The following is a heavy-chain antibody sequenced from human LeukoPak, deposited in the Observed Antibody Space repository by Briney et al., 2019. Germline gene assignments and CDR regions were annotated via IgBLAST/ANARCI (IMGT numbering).Heavy chain of an antibody. CDR2: ISSSGGYI. Sequence: NPGGSLRLSCAASGFSFSSHYMNWVRQASGKGLEWVSSISSSGGYIYSADSVKGRFTISRDNAKNSVYLHMNSLRAEDTAVYYCARTYNGSSHFDYWGQGTLVTVSS. J-gene: IGHJ4*02. D-gene: IGHD1-26*01. CDR3: ARTYNGSSHFDY. CDR1: GFSFSSHY. V-gene: IGHV3-21*01.